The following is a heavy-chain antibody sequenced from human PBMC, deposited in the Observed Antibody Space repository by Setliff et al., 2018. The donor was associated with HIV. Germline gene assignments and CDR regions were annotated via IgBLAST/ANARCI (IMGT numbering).Heavy chain of an antibody. V-gene: IGHV4-39*01. J-gene: IGHJ4*02. CDR1: GGSISRGSYS. D-gene: IGHD6-19*01. CDR3: ARLRQWLAFFDS. CDR2: ISYTGIT. Sequence: SETLSLTCTVSGGSISRGSYSWGWIRQPPGRGLEWIGSISYTGITNYNPSLKSRVTISVDTSQNQFSLKLTSVTAADTAVYYCARLRQWLAFFDSWGQGTLVTVSS.